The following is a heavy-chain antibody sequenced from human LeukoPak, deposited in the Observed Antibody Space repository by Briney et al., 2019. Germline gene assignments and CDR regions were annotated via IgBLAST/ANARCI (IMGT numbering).Heavy chain of an antibody. CDR2: IYFDGST. J-gene: IGHJ4*02. V-gene: IGHV4-30-4*01. Sequence: SETLSLTCTVSGGSIYSGDYYWSWIRQPPGKGLEWIGYIYFDGSTYYNPSLKSRVSISMDTSKKQFSLKLSSVTAADTAVYFCAGAGDFDSWGQGTLVTVSS. D-gene: IGHD3-10*01. CDR1: GGSIYSGDYY. CDR3: AGAGDFDS.